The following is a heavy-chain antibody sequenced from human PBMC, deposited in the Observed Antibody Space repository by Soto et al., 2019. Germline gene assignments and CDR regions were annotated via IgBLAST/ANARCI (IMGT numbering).Heavy chain of an antibody. CDR2: INPNSGGT. CDR3: ARVYYDFWSGEVDYYYGMDV. V-gene: IGHV1-2*02. Sequence: GASVKVSCKASGYTFTGYYMHWVRQAPGQGLEWMGWINPNSGGTNYAQKFQGRVIMTRDTSISTAYMELSRLRSDDTAVYYCARVYYDFWSGEVDYYYGMDVWGQGTTVTVSS. D-gene: IGHD3-3*01. J-gene: IGHJ6*02. CDR1: GYTFTGYY.